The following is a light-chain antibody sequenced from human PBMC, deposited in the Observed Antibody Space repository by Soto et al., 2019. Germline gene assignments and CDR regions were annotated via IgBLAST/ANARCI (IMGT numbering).Light chain of an antibody. V-gene: IGKV1-5*03. Sequence: VQMTQSPPTLSASVGDRVPISCRASQSITGWLAWFQQKPGKAPKLLISKASKLESGVPSRFSGSGSGTDFTLTISGLQPDDFATYYCQQYNPYSPWTFGQGTKVDIK. J-gene: IGKJ1*01. CDR3: QQYNPYSPWT. CDR1: QSITGW. CDR2: KAS.